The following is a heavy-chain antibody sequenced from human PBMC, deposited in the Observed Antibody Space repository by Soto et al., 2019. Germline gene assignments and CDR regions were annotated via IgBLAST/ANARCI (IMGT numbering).Heavy chain of an antibody. D-gene: IGHD3-10*01. CDR3: TRGPRPTSIGTGAF. CDR1: GFIFKMYW. J-gene: IGHJ4*02. V-gene: IGHV3-74*01. Sequence: GSLRLSCETSGFIFKMYWMHWVRQVPGQGPQWVARITDDGSTTYYAASVEGRFTISRDNAKNALYLLMTSLRPDDTAVYYCTRGPRPTSIGTGAFWGQGTLVTVSS. CDR2: ITDDGSTT.